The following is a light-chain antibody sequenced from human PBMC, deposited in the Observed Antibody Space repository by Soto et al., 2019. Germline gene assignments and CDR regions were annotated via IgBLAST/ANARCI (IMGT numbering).Light chain of an antibody. V-gene: IGLV1-51*01. CDR1: SSNIGKNY. CDR3: GTLDSSLV. CDR2: DNN. J-gene: IGLJ2*01. Sequence: QSVLTQPPSVSAAPGQKVTISCSGSSSNIGKNYVSWYQQVPGTAPKLLIYDNNKRPSGIPDRFSGSKSGTSATLGITGLQTGDEADYYCGTLDSSLVFGGGTKLTVL.